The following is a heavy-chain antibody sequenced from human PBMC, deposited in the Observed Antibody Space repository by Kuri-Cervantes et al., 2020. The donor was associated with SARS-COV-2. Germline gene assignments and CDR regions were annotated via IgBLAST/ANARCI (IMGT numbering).Heavy chain of an antibody. D-gene: IGHD3-10*01. J-gene: IGHJ4*02. V-gene: IGHV4-34*01. Sequence: GSLRLSCAASGFTFDDYGMSWVRQPPGKGLEWIGEINHSGSTNYNPSLKSRVTISVDTSKNQFSLKLSSVTAADTAVYYCARFEEFFDYWGQGTLVTVSS. CDR2: INHSGST. CDR3: ARFEEFFDY. CDR1: GFTFDDYG.